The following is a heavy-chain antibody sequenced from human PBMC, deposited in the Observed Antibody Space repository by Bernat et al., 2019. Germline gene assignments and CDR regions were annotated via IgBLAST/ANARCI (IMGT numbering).Heavy chain of an antibody. D-gene: IGHD6-19*01. V-gene: IGHV3-30*02. Sequence: QVHLVESGGGVVQPGGSLRLSCAASGFTFSSFDMHWVRQAPGKGLEWVALIRYDGSKKYYAESVKGQVTISRDNSKNMLYLQMNSLRAEDTAVYYCAKSVYSSDNYGMDVWGQGTTVTVSS. CDR3: AKSVYSSDNYGMDV. CDR2: IRYDGSKK. J-gene: IGHJ6*02. CDR1: GFTFSSFD.